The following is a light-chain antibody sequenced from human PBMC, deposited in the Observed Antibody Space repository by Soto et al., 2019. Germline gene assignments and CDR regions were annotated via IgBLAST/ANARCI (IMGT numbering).Light chain of an antibody. Sequence: EIVMTQSPATLSVSPGERATLSCRASQRVSRNLAWYQQKPGQAPRLLIYGASTRATGIPARFSGSGSETEFTLTISGLQSEDFAVYYCQQYNNWPPYTFGQRTKVDIK. J-gene: IGKJ2*01. CDR3: QQYNNWPPYT. CDR2: GAS. V-gene: IGKV3-15*01. CDR1: QRVSRN.